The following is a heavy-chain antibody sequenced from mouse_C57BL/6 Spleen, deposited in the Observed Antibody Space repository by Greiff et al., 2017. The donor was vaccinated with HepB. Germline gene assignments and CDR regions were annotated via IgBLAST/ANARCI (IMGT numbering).Heavy chain of an antibody. CDR1: GYTFTSYW. V-gene: IGHV1-69*01. Sequence: QVQLQQPGAELVMPGASVKLSCKASGYTFTSYWMHWVKQRPGQGLEWIGEIDPSDSYTNYNQKFNGKSTLTVDKSSSTADMQLSSLTSADSAVYYCARSYYSWFAYWGQGTLVTVSA. D-gene: IGHD1-1*02. CDR3: ARSYYSWFAY. CDR2: IDPSDSYT. J-gene: IGHJ3*01.